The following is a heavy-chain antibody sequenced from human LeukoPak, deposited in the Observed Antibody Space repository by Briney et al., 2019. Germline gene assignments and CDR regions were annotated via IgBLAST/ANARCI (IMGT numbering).Heavy chain of an antibody. CDR2: INPSGGST. CDR1: GYTFTSYY. Sequence: GASVKVSCKASGYTFTSYYMHWVRQAPGQGLEWMGIINPSGGSTSYAQKFQGRVTMTRDTSTSTVYMELSSLRSEDTAVCSCRVVVITTVDYWGQGTLVTVSS. J-gene: IGHJ4*02. D-gene: IGHD3-22*01. V-gene: IGHV1-46*01. CDR3: RVVVITTVDY.